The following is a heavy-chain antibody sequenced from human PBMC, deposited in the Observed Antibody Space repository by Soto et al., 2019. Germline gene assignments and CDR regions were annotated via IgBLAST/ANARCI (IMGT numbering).Heavy chain of an antibody. CDR3: AKVLDTAMVIGGVDYYGMDV. CDR1: GYTFTSYG. V-gene: IGHV1-3*01. CDR2: INAGNGNT. J-gene: IGHJ6*02. D-gene: IGHD5-18*01. Sequence: ASVKVSCKASGYTFTSYGMHWVRQAPGQRLEWMGWINAGNGNTKYSQKFQGRVTITRDTSASTAYMELSSLRSEDTAVYYCAKVLDTAMVIGGVDYYGMDVWGQGTTVTVSS.